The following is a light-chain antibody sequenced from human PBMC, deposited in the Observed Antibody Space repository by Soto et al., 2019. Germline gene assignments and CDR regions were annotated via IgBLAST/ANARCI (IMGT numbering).Light chain of an antibody. V-gene: IGLV2-14*01. J-gene: IGLJ1*01. CDR2: EVS. Sequence: QSVLTQPASVSGSPGQSITISCTGTSRDVGGYDYVSWYQHHPGKAPKLMIYEVSSRPSGVSDRFSGSKSGNTASLTISGLQTEDEADYHCSSYTSSRNPYVFGTGNKLTVL. CDR1: SRDVGGYDY. CDR3: SSYTSSRNPYV.